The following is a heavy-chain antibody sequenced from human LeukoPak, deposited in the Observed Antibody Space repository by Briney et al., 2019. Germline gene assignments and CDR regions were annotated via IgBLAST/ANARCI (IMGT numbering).Heavy chain of an antibody. CDR3: ARSTTVVTPGSGANWFDP. CDR1: GGSFSGYY. D-gene: IGHD4-23*01. J-gene: IGHJ5*02. Sequence: SETLSLTCAVYGGSFSGYYWSWIRQPPGKGLEWIGEINHSGSTNYNPSLKSRVTISVDTSKYQFSLKLSSVTAADTAVYYCARSTTVVTPGSGANWFDPWGQGTLVTVSS. CDR2: INHSGST. V-gene: IGHV4-34*01.